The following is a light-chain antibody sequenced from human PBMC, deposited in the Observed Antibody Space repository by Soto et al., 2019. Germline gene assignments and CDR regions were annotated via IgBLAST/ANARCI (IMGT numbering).Light chain of an antibody. V-gene: IGLV2-18*02. CDR2: EVS. CDR1: SSDVGYYNR. J-gene: IGLJ3*02. Sequence: QSVLTQPPSVSGSPGQSVTISCTGTSSDVGYYNRVSWYQQPPGTAPKLIIYEVSNRPSGVPDRFSGSKSGNTASLTISGLQAEDEADYYCCSFADSFTWVFGGGTKVTVL. CDR3: CSFADSFTWV.